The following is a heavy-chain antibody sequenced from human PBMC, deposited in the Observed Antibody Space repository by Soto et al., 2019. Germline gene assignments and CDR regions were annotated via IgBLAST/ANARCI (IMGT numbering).Heavy chain of an antibody. D-gene: IGHD5-12*01. J-gene: IGHJ1*01. V-gene: IGHV1-69*13. Sequence: SVKVSCKASGGSLSSFGISWVRQAPGQGLEWMGGIIPVFGRPNYAQRFRGRLTITADESTNTVYLELIDLRSEDTAVYYCAREGSGYNLWGQGTQVTVSS. CDR3: AREGSGYNL. CDR1: GGSLSSFG. CDR2: IIPVFGRP.